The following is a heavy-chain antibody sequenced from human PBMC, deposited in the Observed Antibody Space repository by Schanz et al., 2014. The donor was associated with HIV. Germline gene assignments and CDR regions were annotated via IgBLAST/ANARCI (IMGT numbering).Heavy chain of an antibody. CDR3: ARDMGGTYREGCYDN. J-gene: IGHJ4*02. Sequence: QVHLVESGGGLVKPGGSLRLSCAASGFTFSDYHMSWIRQAPGKGLEWIADISSSGRDIYYADFVKGRFTISRDNAKNSLYLQLNSLRVEDTAVYYCARDMGGTYREGCYDNWGQGTLVTVSS. CDR2: ISSSGRDI. D-gene: IGHD1-26*01. V-gene: IGHV3-11*01. CDR1: GFTFSDYH.